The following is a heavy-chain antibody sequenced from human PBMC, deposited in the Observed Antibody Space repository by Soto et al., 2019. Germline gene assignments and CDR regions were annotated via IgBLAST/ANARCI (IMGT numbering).Heavy chain of an antibody. V-gene: IGHV4-30-4*01. D-gene: IGHD7-27*01. CDR2: IYYSGST. J-gene: IGHJ6*02. CDR3: AGKHWGGRDGYNLNYYYYGMDV. CDR1: GGSISSGDYY. Sequence: SETLSLTCTVSGGSISSGDYYWSWIRQPPGKGLEWIGYIYYSGSTYYNPSLKSRVTISVDTSKNQFSLKLSSVTAADTAVYYCAGKHWGGRDGYNLNYYYYGMDVWGQGTTVTVSS.